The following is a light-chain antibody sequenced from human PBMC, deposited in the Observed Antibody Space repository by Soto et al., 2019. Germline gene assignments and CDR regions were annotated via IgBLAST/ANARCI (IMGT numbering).Light chain of an antibody. V-gene: IGLV2-14*01. CDR3: SSYTSSSFWV. J-gene: IGLJ3*02. CDR2: EVS. Sequence: QSVLTQPASVSGSPGQSIAISCTGTSSDVGDYKSVSWYQQHPGKVPKLVIFEVSNRPSGVSNRFSGSKSGNTASLTISGLQAEDEADYYCSSYTSSSFWVFGGGTKLTVL. CDR1: SSDVGDYKS.